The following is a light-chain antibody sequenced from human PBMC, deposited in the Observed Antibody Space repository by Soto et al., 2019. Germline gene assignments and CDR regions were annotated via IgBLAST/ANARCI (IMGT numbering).Light chain of an antibody. V-gene: IGKV1-33*01. CDR3: QQYENLPT. CDR1: RGISSW. Sequence: DVQMSQSPSSVSASVGDRFTITCRASRGISSWLGWYQQKPGRAPKLLIYDASNLEAGVPSRFRGSGSGTDFTFTISRLQPEDIATYYCQQYENLPTFGQGTRLEIK. J-gene: IGKJ5*01. CDR2: DAS.